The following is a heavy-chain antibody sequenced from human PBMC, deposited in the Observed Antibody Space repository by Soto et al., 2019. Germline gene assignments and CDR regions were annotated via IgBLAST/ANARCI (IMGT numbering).Heavy chain of an antibody. Sequence: FGHTLVNPTQTLPLTCTFSGFSLSTSRMRVSWIRQPPGKALEWLVRIDWYVDKFYSTSLKTRLTISKDTAKNQVVLTIPYMDPVDTATYFCARTSGNDSFGCWGQGTLVTASS. V-gene: IGHV2-70*04. CDR2: IDWYVDK. CDR3: ARTSGNDSFGC. CDR1: GFSLSTSRMR. D-gene: IGHD6-13*01. J-gene: IGHJ4*02.